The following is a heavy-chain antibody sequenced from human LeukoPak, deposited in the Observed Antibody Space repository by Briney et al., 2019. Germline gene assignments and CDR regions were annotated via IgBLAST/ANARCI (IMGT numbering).Heavy chain of an antibody. CDR2: IIPIFGTA. J-gene: IGHJ4*02. CDR1: GGTFSSYA. CDR3: ARVEPYDFWSGYYNIDY. V-gene: IGHV1-69*13. Sequence: GASVKVSCKASGGTFSSYAISWVRQAPGQGLEWMGGIIPIFGTANYAQKFQGRVTTTADESTSTAYMELSSLRSEDTAVNYCARVEPYDFWSGYYNIDYWGQGTLVTVSS. D-gene: IGHD3-3*01.